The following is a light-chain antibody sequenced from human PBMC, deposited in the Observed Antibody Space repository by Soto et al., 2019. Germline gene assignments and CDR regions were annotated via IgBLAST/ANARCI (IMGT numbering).Light chain of an antibody. Sequence: QSFLRQPASVSGSPGLSITISCSGTSNDVGGYDYVSWYRQHPDRAPRLLIYEVSNRPSGISDRFSGSRSGNTASLTISGLQADDEADYYCASYTVSGTLIFGGGTK. CDR3: ASYTVSGTLI. V-gene: IGLV2-14*01. CDR2: EVS. CDR1: SNDVGGYDY. J-gene: IGLJ2*01.